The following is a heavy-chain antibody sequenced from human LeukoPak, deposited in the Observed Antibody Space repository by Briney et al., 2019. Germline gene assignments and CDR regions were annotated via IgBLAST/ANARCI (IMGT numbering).Heavy chain of an antibody. CDR3: ARLGVYNRSPRAFDI. V-gene: IGHV4-34*01. CDR1: GGSFSVYY. D-gene: IGHD1-14*01. Sequence: SETLSLTCAVYGGSFSVYYWSWIRQPPGKGLEWIGEINHSGSTNYNPSLKSRVTISVDTSKNQFSLNLTSVTAADTAVYFCARLGVYNRSPRAFDIWGHGTMVTVSS. CDR2: INHSGST. J-gene: IGHJ3*02.